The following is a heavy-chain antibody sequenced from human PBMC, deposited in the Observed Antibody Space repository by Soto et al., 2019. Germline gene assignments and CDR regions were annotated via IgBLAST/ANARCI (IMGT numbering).Heavy chain of an antibody. CDR3: ARAYYDFWSGYYNDAFDI. J-gene: IGHJ3*02. V-gene: IGHV4-59*01. D-gene: IGHD3-3*01. Sequence: SETLSLTCTVSGGSISSYYWSWIRQPPGKGLEWIGYIYYSGSTNYNPSLKSRVTISVDTSKNQFSLKLSSVTAADTAVYYCARAYYDFWSGYYNDAFDIWGQGTMVTVSS. CDR1: GGSISSYY. CDR2: IYYSGST.